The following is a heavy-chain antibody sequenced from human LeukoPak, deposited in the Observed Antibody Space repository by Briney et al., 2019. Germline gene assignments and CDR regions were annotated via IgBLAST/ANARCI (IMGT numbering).Heavy chain of an antibody. Sequence: ASVTVSFKSSGGTFSSYTISWVRQARGQGLEWMGRIIPILGIANYAQKFQGRVTITADKSTSTAYMELSSLRSEDTAVYYCAAGQAKGDFWSGYRVDDYYYGMDVWGQGTTVTVSS. CDR1: GGTFSSYT. D-gene: IGHD3-3*01. CDR2: IIPILGIA. V-gene: IGHV1-69*02. CDR3: AAGQAKGDFWSGYRVDDYYYGMDV. J-gene: IGHJ6*02.